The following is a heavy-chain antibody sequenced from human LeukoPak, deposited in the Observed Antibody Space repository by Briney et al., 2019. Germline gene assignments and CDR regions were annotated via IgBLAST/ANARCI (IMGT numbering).Heavy chain of an antibody. CDR2: ISGSGGST. Sequence: QPGGSLRLSCAASGFTFSSYAMSWVRQAPGKGLEWVSAISGSGGSTYYADSVKGRFTISRDNSKNPLYLQMNSLRAEDTAVYYCAKDPTSYSSSSGNWGQGTLVTVSS. CDR3: AKDPTSYSSSSGN. CDR1: GFTFSSYA. D-gene: IGHD6-6*01. V-gene: IGHV3-23*01. J-gene: IGHJ4*02.